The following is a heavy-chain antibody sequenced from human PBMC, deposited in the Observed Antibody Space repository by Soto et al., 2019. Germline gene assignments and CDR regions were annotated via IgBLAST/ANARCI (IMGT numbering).Heavy chain of an antibody. CDR1: GFTFSTYP. V-gene: IGHV3-64*01. D-gene: IGHD2-8*02. CDR3: ASDYCAGGVCYTIFDY. Sequence: EVQLVESGGNLAQPGGSLRLSCAASGFTFSTYPMHWVRQGPGTGLEYVAGISGNGGSTHYANSVKGRFTISRDNSKITLYRQMGSLRAEDMAVYYCASDYCAGGVCYTIFDYWGQGTLVTVSS. CDR2: ISGNGGST. J-gene: IGHJ4*02.